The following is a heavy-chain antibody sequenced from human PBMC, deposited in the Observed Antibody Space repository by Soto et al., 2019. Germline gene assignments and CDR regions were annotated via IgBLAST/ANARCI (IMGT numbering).Heavy chain of an antibody. CDR3: ARETDLEWLADIDY. D-gene: IGHD3-3*01. CDR2: INPNSGGT. Sequence: ASVKVSCKASGYTFTGYYMHWVRQAPGQGLEWMGWINPNSGGTNYAQKFQGRVTMTRDTSISTAYMELSRLRSDDTAVYYCARETDLEWLADIDYWGQGTMVTVSS. J-gene: IGHJ4*02. CDR1: GYTFTGYY. V-gene: IGHV1-2*02.